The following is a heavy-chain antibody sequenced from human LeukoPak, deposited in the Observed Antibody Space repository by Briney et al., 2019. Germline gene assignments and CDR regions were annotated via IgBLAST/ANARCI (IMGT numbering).Heavy chain of an antibody. CDR1: GFTFSSYG. CDR3: AKGSYGSAPSEYFQH. CDR2: ISYDESNK. V-gene: IGHV3-30*18. Sequence: GGSLRLSCAASGFTFSSYGMHWVRQAPGKGLEWVAVISYDESNKYYADSVKGRFTISRDNSKNTLYLQMNSLRAEDTAVYYCAKGSYGSAPSEYFQHWGQGTLVTVSS. J-gene: IGHJ1*01. D-gene: IGHD3-10*01.